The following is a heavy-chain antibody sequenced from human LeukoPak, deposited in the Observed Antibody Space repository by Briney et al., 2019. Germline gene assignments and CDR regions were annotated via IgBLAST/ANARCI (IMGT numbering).Heavy chain of an antibody. CDR3: ARGPNPTVPDVGWGNWFDP. V-gene: IGHV4-38-2*02. D-gene: IGHD3-16*01. J-gene: IGHJ5*02. Sequence: PSETLSLTCILSGYSISSAFYWGWIRQPPGKGLEWIGSVYYSGSTSYNPSLKSRVTISSDTSKNQFSLKVNSVTVADTALYYCARGPNPTVPDVGWGNWFDPWGQGTLVTVSS. CDR1: GYSISSAFY. CDR2: VYYSGST.